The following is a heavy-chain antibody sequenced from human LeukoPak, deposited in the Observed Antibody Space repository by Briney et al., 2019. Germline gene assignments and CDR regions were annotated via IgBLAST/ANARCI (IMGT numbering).Heavy chain of an antibody. Sequence: ASVKVSCKASGYTFTGYYMHWVRQAPGQGLEWMGWINPNSGGTNYAQKFQGRVTMTKDTSISTAYIELSRLRSDDTAVYYCASDGVYCSSTSSLCGGSWFDPWGQGTLVTVSS. D-gene: IGHD2-2*01. J-gene: IGHJ5*02. CDR2: INPNSGGT. V-gene: IGHV1-2*02. CDR1: GYTFTGYY. CDR3: ASDGVYCSSTSSLCGGSWFDP.